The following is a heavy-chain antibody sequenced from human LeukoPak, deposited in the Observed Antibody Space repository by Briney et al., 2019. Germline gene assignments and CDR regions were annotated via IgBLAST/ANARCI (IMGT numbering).Heavy chain of an antibody. CDR3: AKDRIAARDAFDY. V-gene: IGHV3-30*02. CDR2: IRYDGSNK. Sequence: GGSLRLSCAASGFTFSSYGMHWVRQAPGKGLEWVAFIRYDGSNKYYADSVKGRFTISRDNSKNTLYLQMNSLRAEDTAVYYCAKDRIAARDAFDYWGQGTLVTVSS. CDR1: GFTFSSYG. J-gene: IGHJ4*02. D-gene: IGHD6-6*01.